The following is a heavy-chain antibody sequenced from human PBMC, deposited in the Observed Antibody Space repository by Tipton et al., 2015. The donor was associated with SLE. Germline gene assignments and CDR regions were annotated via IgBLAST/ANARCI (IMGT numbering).Heavy chain of an antibody. CDR1: GGSINSYY. D-gene: IGHD3-22*01. CDR3: ARASGSYYYDSSGYDY. Sequence: TLSLTCTVSGGSINSYYWSWIRQPPGKGLEWIGYIYYSGSTYYNPSLRSRVIISVERSKNQFSLKLSSVTAADTAVYYCARASGSYYYDSSGYDYWGQGTLVTVSS. CDR2: IYYSGST. V-gene: IGHV4-59*08. J-gene: IGHJ4*02.